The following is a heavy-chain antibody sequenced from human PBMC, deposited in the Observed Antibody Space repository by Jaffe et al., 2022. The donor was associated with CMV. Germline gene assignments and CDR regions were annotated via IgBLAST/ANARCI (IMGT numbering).Heavy chain of an antibody. CDR1: GGTFSSYA. Sequence: QVQLVQSGAEVKKPGSSVKVSCKASGGTFSSYAISWVRQAPGQGLEWMGRIIPILGIANYAQKFQGRVTITADKSTSTAYMELSSLRSEDTAVYYCARALSYYDSSGPSGDAFDIWGQGTMVTVSS. D-gene: IGHD3-22*01. V-gene: IGHV1-69*09. CDR3: ARALSYYDSSGPSGDAFDI. J-gene: IGHJ3*02. CDR2: IIPILGIA.